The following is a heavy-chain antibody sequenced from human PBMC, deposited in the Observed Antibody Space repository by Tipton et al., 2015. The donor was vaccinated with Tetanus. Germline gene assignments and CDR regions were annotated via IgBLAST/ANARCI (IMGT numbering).Heavy chain of an antibody. CDR2: VYSSGST. Sequence: TLSLTCTVSGGSLNTFYWNWIRQPAGKGLEWIGRVYSSGSTNYNPSLKSRVTMSIDASKNQFSLGLTSVTAADTAVYYCARDFRERSGTYYSYYYTMDVWGQGTTVIVSS. D-gene: IGHD1-26*01. V-gene: IGHV4-4*07. CDR1: GGSLNTFY. J-gene: IGHJ6*02. CDR3: ARDFRERSGTYYSYYYTMDV.